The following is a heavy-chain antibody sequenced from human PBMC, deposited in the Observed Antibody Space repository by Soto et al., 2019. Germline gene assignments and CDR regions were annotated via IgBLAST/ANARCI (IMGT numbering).Heavy chain of an antibody. Sequence: GGSLRLSCAASGFTFSNYNMNWVRQAPGKRLEWVSSISGSSSYIYYADSLKGRFTISRDNAKNSLYLQMNTLRAEDAAVYYCARQINGDYTAFDIWGQGTLVTVSS. CDR2: ISGSSSYI. J-gene: IGHJ3*02. CDR3: ARQINGDYTAFDI. D-gene: IGHD4-17*01. CDR1: GFTFSNYN. V-gene: IGHV3-21*01.